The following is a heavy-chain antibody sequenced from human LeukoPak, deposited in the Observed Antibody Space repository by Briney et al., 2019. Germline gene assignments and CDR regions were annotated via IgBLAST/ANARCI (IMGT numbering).Heavy chain of an antibody. CDR3: AREEVTAGPYNWFDP. CDR2: ISSSGSTI. CDR1: GFTFTDYY. J-gene: IGHJ5*02. D-gene: IGHD1-1*01. Sequence: GGSLRLSCAASGFTFTDYYMSCIRQPPGKGLEWVSYISSSGSTIYYADSVKGRFTISTDNAKNSLYLQMNSLRAEDTAVYYCAREEVTAGPYNWFDPWGQGTLVTVSS. V-gene: IGHV3-11*01.